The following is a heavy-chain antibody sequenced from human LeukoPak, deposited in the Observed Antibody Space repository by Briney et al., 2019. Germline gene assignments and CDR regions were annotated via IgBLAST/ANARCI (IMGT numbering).Heavy chain of an antibody. J-gene: IGHJ4*02. V-gene: IGHV3-53*01. Sequence: GGSLRLSCAASGFTVSSNYMSWVRQAPGKGLEWASVIYSGGSTYYADSVKGRFTISRDNSKNTLYLQMNSLRAEDTAVYYCARYGNYGDYVDYWGQGTLVTVSS. CDR1: GFTVSSNY. CDR3: ARYGNYGDYVDY. CDR2: IYSGGST. D-gene: IGHD4-17*01.